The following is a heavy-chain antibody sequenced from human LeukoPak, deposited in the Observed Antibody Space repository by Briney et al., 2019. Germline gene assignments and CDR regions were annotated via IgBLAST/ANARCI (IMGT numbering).Heavy chain of an antibody. V-gene: IGHV4-59*01. CDR1: GGSISSYY. D-gene: IGHD6-19*01. J-gene: IGHJ4*02. Sequence: PSETLSLTCTVSGGSISSYYWSWIRQPPGKGLEWIGYIYYSGSTNYNPSLKSRVTISVDTSKNQFSLKLSSVTAADTAVYYCARGTVAGEADYWGQGTLVTVSS. CDR2: IYYSGST. CDR3: ARGTVAGEADY.